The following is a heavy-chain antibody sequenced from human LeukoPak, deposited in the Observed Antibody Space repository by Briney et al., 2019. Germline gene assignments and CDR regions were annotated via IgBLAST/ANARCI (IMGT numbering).Heavy chain of an antibody. CDR3: ARGISITMIVVVITPFDY. CDR2: INPSGGST. CDR1: GYTFTSYY. V-gene: IGHV1-46*01. Sequence: ASVKVSCKASGYTFTSYYMHWVRQAPGQGLEWMGIINPSGGSTSYAQKFQGRVTMTRDTSTSTVYMELSSLRSEDTAVYYCARGISITMIVVVITPFDYWGQGTLVTVSS. J-gene: IGHJ4*02. D-gene: IGHD3-22*01.